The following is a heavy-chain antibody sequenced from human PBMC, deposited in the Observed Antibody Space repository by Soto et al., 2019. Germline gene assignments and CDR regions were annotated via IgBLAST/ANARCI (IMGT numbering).Heavy chain of an antibody. V-gene: IGHV3-33*01. D-gene: IGHD2-15*01. Sequence: PGGSLRLSCAASGFTFSSYGMHWVRQAPGKGLEWVAVIWYDGSNKYYADSVKGRFTISRDNSKNTLYLQMNSLRAEDTAVYYCASEYCSGGRCYYYGMDVWGQGTTVTSP. CDR3: ASEYCSGGRCYYYGMDV. CDR1: GFTFSSYG. CDR2: IWYDGSNK. J-gene: IGHJ6*02.